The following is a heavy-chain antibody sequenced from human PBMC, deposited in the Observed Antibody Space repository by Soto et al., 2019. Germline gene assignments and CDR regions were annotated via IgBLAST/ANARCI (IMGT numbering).Heavy chain of an antibody. J-gene: IGHJ3*02. V-gene: IGHV1-8*01. D-gene: IGHD2-15*01. CDR3: ARGRGEDIVVVVAADYAFDI. CDR1: GYTFTSYD. Sequence: ASVKVSCKASGYTFTSYDINWVRQATGQGLEWMGWMNPNSGNTGYAQKFQGRVTMTRNTSISTAYMELSSLRSEDTAVYYCARGRGEDIVVVVAADYAFDIWGQGTMVTV. CDR2: MNPNSGNT.